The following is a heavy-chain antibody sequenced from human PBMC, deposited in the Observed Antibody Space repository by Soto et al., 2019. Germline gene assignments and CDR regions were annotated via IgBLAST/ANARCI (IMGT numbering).Heavy chain of an antibody. D-gene: IGHD3-10*01. V-gene: IGHV4-31*03. J-gene: IGHJ6*02. CDR3: ARARMVRGIIYYYGMDV. Sequence: QVQLQESGPGLVKSSQTLSLTCTVSGGSISSDGNYWSWIRQHPGKGLEWIGYIYYSGSTYYNPSLKSRVTISVDPSKNQFSLKLTSVTAADTAVYYCARARMVRGIIYYYGMDVWGQGTTVTVSS. CDR2: IYYSGST. CDR1: GGSISSDGNY.